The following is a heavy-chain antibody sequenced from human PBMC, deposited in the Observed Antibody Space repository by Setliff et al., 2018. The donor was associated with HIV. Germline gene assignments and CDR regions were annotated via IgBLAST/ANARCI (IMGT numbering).Heavy chain of an antibody. J-gene: IGHJ6*02. CDR3: ARNFGLSPSGKYYYYYGMDI. D-gene: IGHD3-10*01. CDR1: GAPISSYY. V-gene: IGHV4-4*07. CDR2: VYTSGST. Sequence: SETLSLTCKVSGAPISSYYWSWIRQPAGKGLEWIGHVYTSGSTDYNPSLNSRLTISEDTSKNQFSLKLSSVTATDTAVYYCARNFGLSPSGKYYYYYGMDIWGQGTTVTVSS.